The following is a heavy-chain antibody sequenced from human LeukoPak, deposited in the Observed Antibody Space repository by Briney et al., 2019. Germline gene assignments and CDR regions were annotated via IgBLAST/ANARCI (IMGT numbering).Heavy chain of an antibody. D-gene: IGHD6-19*01. CDR3: ARDHSGWFYFDY. CDR1: GFTFSRYA. CDR2: ISYDGSNK. Sequence: GGSLRLSCAASGFTFSRYAMHWVRQAPGKGLEWVAVISYDGSNKYYADSVKGRFTISRDNSKNTLYLQMNSLRAEDTAVYYCARDHSGWFYFDYWGQGTLVTVSS. J-gene: IGHJ4*02. V-gene: IGHV3-30*04.